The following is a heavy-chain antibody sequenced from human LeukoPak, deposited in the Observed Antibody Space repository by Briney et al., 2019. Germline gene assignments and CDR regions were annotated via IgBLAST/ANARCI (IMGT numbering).Heavy chain of an antibody. CDR2: IGPVSSNI. D-gene: IGHD2-15*01. CDR1: LFTFNSYT. V-gene: IGHV3-21*01. Sequence: GGALRLSCLPSLFTFNSYTMNWVRPAPGKGLEWVSTIGPVSSNISIADSLKGRFTISRDNPKNSLYLQMNSLTVEDTAVYYCVRDVSRRMGMDVWGQGTTVTVSS. J-gene: IGHJ6*02. CDR3: VRDVSRRMGMDV.